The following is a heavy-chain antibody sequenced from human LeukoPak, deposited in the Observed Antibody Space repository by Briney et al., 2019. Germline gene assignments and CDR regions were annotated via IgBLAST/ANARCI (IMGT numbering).Heavy chain of an antibody. D-gene: IGHD4-17*01. CDR1: GGSVSSAGYY. Sequence: SQTLSLTCTVSGGSVSSAGYYWSWIRQHPGKGLEWIGSIYHSGSTYYNPSLKSRVTISVDTSKNQFSLKLSSVTAADTAVYYCARIYDYGKAFDIWGQGTMVTVSS. V-gene: IGHV4-30-2*03. CDR3: ARIYDYGKAFDI. J-gene: IGHJ3*02. CDR2: IYHSGST.